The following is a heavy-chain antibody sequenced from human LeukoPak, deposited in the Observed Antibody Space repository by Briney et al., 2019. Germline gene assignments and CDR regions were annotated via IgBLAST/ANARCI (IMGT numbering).Heavy chain of an antibody. D-gene: IGHD3-22*01. Sequence: GGSLRLSCAASGFTFDDYGMSWVRQAPGKGLEWVSGINWNGGSTGYADSVKGRFTISRDNAKNSLYLQMNSLRAEDTAVYYCAKDFYGSSADYYDSSGYLPFDYWGPGTLVTVSS. CDR1: GFTFDDYG. J-gene: IGHJ4*02. CDR2: INWNGGST. V-gene: IGHV3-20*04. CDR3: AKDFYGSSADYYDSSGYLPFDY.